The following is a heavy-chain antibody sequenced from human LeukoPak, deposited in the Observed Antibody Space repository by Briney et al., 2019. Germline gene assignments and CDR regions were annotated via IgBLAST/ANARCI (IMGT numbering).Heavy chain of an antibody. CDR2: IIPIFGTA. V-gene: IGHV1-69*13. CDR3: ARDQGTGYYRDYYYYYMDV. Sequence: SVKVSCXASGGTFSSYAISWVRLAPGQGLEWMGGIIPIFGTANYAQKFQGRVTITADESTSTTYMELSSLRSEDTAVYYCARDQGTGYYRDYYYYYMDVWGKGTTVTVSS. J-gene: IGHJ6*03. D-gene: IGHD3-22*01. CDR1: GGTFSSYA.